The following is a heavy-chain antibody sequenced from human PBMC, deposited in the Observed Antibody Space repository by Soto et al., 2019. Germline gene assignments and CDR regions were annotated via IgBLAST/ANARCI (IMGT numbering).Heavy chain of an antibody. J-gene: IGHJ5*02. D-gene: IGHD3-3*01. CDR1: GFTFEDYA. Sequence: DVQLVESGGGWLQPGRSLRLSCAAFGFTFEDYAMHWIRQTPGKGLEWVAGINWNRGSIGYADSVKGRFTISRDNANNPLYLQTDSLRTVDTAWYFWAKGRRALAVVSIWFDPWGQGTLVTVSS. CDR2: INWNRGSI. V-gene: IGHV3-9*01. CDR3: AKGRRALAVVSIWFDP.